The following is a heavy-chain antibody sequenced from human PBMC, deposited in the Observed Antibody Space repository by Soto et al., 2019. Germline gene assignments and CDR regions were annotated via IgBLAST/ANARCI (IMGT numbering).Heavy chain of an antibody. CDR1: GFSLSTSGVV. D-gene: IGHD2-21*01. J-gene: IGHJ4*02. V-gene: IGHV2-5*01. CDR3: ARRGEQASQPFDS. CDR2: IFWNDDK. Sequence: QITLKESGPTLVKPTQTLTLTCAFSGFSLSTSGVVVGWIRQPPGKALEWLAVIFWNDDKRYSPSVKSRLTITKDTTRNQVVLTMTNMDPVDTGTYYCARRGEQASQPFDSWGQESLVTVS.